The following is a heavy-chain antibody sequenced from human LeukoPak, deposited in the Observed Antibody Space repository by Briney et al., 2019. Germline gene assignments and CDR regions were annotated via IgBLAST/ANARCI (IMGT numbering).Heavy chain of an antibody. V-gene: IGHV4-39*01. J-gene: IGHJ4*02. D-gene: IGHD2-21*01. CDR1: GGSISSDSYY. CDR2: IYYSGST. CDR3: ARGGGGLWSFDY. Sequence: PSETLSLTCTVSGGSISSDSYYWAWIRQPPGKGLEWIASIYYSGSTYYNPSLKSRVTISVDTSKNQFSLKLSSVTAADTAVYYCARGGGGLWSFDYWGQGTLVTVSS.